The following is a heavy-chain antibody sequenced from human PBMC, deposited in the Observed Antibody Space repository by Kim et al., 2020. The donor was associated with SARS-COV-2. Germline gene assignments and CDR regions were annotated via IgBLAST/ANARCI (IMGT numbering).Heavy chain of an antibody. CDR1: RFAFGSYA. V-gene: IGHV3-23*01. CDR3: AKAQGAAVGRGGYFDS. J-gene: IGHJ4*02. Sequence: GGSLRLSCVGSRFAFGSYAMNWVRQAPGKGLEWVSGISFGGKTTYYADSVNGRFTISRDQSKNTLYLQMDSLKVEDTGKYYCAKAQGAAVGRGGYFDSWGQGNVVTVSS. D-gene: IGHD6-13*01. CDR2: ISFGGKTT.